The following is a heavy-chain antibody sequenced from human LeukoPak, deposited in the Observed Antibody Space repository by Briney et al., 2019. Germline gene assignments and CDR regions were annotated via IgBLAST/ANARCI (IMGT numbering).Heavy chain of an antibody. D-gene: IGHD1-26*01. J-gene: IGHJ4*02. CDR3: ARGSDSSFDY. Sequence: PGGSLRLSCAASGFTFSSYSMNWVRQAPGKGLEWVSSISSSSSYIYYADSGKGRFTISRDNAKHSLYLQMNSLRAEDTAVYYCARGSDSSFDYWGQGTLVTVSS. V-gene: IGHV3-21*01. CDR1: GFTFSSYS. CDR2: ISSSSSYI.